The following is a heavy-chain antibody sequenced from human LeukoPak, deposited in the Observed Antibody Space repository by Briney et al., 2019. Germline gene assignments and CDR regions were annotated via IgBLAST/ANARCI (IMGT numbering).Heavy chain of an antibody. J-gene: IGHJ6*03. Sequence: GESLKISCKGSGYSFTSYWIGWVRQMPGKGLEWMGIIYPGDSDTRYSPSFQGQVTLSADKSISPAYLQWSSLKASDTSMYYCARSRRYSSSSSYDYMDVWGKGTTVTVSS. CDR1: GYSFTSYW. CDR3: ARSRRYSSSSSYDYMDV. CDR2: IYPGDSDT. V-gene: IGHV5-51*01. D-gene: IGHD6-13*01.